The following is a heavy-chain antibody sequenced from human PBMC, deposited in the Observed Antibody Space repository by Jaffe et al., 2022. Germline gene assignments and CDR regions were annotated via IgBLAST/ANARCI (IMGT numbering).Heavy chain of an antibody. CDR1: GYSFTNYW. V-gene: IGHV5-51*01. Sequence: EVQMVQSGAEVIKPGEFLKISCKASGYSFTNYWIGWVRQMPGKGLEWVGIIYPGDSETTYSPAFQGQVTISVDKSISTAYLEWSSLEASDTAMYYCARHFNGDYVPKHFSGTFDIWGQGTMVTVSS. CDR3: ARHFNGDYVPKHFSGTFDI. J-gene: IGHJ3*02. CDR2: IYPGDSET. D-gene: IGHD4-17*01.